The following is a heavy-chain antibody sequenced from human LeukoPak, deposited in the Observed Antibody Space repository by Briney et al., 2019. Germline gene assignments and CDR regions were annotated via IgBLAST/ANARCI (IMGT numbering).Heavy chain of an antibody. D-gene: IGHD2-15*01. CDR2: ISGSGGST. CDR1: GFTVGSDY. J-gene: IGHJ4*02. Sequence: GGSLRLSXVASGFTVGSDYMSWVRQSPGKGLEWLSAISGSGGSTYYADSVKGRFTISRDNSKNTLYLQMNSLRAEDTAVYYCAKDQVVVAATEVPEFDYWGQGTLVTVSS. V-gene: IGHV3-23*01. CDR3: AKDQVVVAATEVPEFDY.